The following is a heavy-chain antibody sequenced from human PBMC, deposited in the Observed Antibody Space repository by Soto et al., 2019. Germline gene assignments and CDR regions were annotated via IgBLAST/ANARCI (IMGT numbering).Heavy chain of an antibody. CDR2: INPNSGGT. J-gene: IGHJ6*02. CDR3: ARGSSTFWRFYYYYGMDV. D-gene: IGHD6-6*01. CDR1: GYTFTGYY. V-gene: IGHV1-2*04. Sequence: QVQLVQSGAEVKKPGASVKVSCKASGYTFTGYYMHWVRQAPGQGLEWMGWINPNSGGTNYAQKFQGWVTMTRDTSISTAYMELSRLRSDDTAVYYCARGSSTFWRFYYYYGMDVWGQGTTVTVSS.